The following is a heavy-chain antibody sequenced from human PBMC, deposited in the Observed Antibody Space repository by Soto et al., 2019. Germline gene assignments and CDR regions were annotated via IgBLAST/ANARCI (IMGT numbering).Heavy chain of an antibody. CDR3: ARGPYTYSSSWHGGYWFDP. V-gene: IGHV4-34*01. CDR2: INHSGST. D-gene: IGHD6-13*01. J-gene: IGHJ5*02. Sequence: QVQLQQWGAGLLKPSETLSLTCAVYGGSFSGYYWSWIRQPPGKGLEWIGEINHSGSTNYNPSLKSRVTISVDTSKNQSSLKLSSVTAADTAVYYCARGPYTYSSSWHGGYWFDPWGQGTLVTVSS. CDR1: GGSFSGYY.